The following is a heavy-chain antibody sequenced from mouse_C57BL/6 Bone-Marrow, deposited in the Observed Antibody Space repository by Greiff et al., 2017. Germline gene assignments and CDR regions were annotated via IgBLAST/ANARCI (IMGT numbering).Heavy chain of an antibody. Sequence: VKLMESGAELVRPGTSVKMSCKASGYTFTNYWIGWAKQRPGHGLEWIGDIYPGGGYTNYNEKFKGKATLTADKSSSTAYMQFSSLTSEDSAIYYCARRGYYFGYWGQGTTLTVSS. J-gene: IGHJ2*01. V-gene: IGHV1-63*01. CDR3: ARRGYYFGY. CDR1: GYTFTNYW. CDR2: IYPGGGYT.